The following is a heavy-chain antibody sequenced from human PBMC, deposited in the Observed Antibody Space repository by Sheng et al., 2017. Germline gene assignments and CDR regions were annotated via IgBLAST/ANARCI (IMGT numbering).Heavy chain of an antibody. J-gene: IGHJ6*02. Sequence: QVQVVESGGGVVQPGRSLRLSCVASGFSFSTYGMHWVRQAPGKGLEWVAVIWYDETYKYYADSVKGRFIISRDNAKNTMFLEMNSLRAEDTAVYYCDENRRTWIQLVGARTSWGQGTTVTVSS. CDR1: GFSFSTYG. CDR3: DENRRTWIQLVGARTS. V-gene: IGHV3-33*01. CDR2: IWYDETYK. D-gene: IGHD5-18*01.